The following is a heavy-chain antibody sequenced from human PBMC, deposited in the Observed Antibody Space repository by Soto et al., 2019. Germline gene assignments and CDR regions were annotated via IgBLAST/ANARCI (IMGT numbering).Heavy chain of an antibody. CDR1: GYTFTSYG. Sequence: VASVKLSCKASGYTFTSYGISWVRQAPGQGLEWMGWINSYNGNTNYAQKLQGRVTMTTDTSTSTAYMELRSLRSDDTAVYYCAREPVAGIWFGPWGQGTLVTAPQ. D-gene: IGHD6-19*01. CDR2: INSYNGNT. J-gene: IGHJ5*02. V-gene: IGHV1-18*01. CDR3: AREPVAGIWFGP.